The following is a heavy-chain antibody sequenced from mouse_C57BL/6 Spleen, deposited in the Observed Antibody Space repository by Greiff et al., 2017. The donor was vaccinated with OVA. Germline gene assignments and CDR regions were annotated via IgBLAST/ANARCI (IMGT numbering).Heavy chain of an antibody. V-gene: IGHV5-17*01. J-gene: IGHJ3*01. CDR3: ARARQDIWFAY. CDR1: GFTFSDYG. Sequence: EVKLVESGGGLVKPGGSLKLSCAASGFTFSDYGMHWVRQAPEKGLEWVAYISSGSSTIYYADTVKGRFTLSRDNAKHTLFLQMTSLRSADTAMYYCARARQDIWFAYWGQGTLVTVSA. CDR2: ISSGSSTI. D-gene: IGHD3-2*01.